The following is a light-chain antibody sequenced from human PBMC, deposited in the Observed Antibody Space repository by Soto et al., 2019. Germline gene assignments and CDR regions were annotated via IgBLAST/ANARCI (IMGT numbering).Light chain of an antibody. CDR3: QHYGRAPWT. CDR2: GAS. J-gene: IGKJ1*01. V-gene: IGKV3-20*01. CDR1: QSVGGNY. Sequence: EILLTQSPGTLSLSPGERATLSCRASQSVGGNYLAWLQQKPGQAPRVLIYGASSRATGISDRFSGSGSGTDFTLTISRLEPEDFAVHYCQHYGRAPWTFGQGTKVDIK.